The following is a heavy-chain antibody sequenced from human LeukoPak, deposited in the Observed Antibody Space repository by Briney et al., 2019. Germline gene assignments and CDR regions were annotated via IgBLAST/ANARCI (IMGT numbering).Heavy chain of an antibody. V-gene: IGHV1-2*02. Sequence: ASVKVSCKTTGYTFTGYYMHWVRQAPGQELEWIGWINPNSGGTNYAQKFQGRVTMTRDTSISTAYMELSRLRSDDTAVYYCARGGDIVVVPAADWFDPWGQGTLVTVSS. D-gene: IGHD2-2*01. CDR1: GYTFTGYY. CDR2: INPNSGGT. J-gene: IGHJ5*02. CDR3: ARGGDIVVVPAADWFDP.